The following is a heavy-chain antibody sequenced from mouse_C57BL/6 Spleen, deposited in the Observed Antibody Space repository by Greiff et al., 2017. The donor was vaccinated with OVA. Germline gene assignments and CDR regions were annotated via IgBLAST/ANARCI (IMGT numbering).Heavy chain of an antibody. V-gene: IGHV1-82*01. J-gene: IGHJ2*01. D-gene: IGHD1-1*01. CDR2: IYPGDGDT. Sequence: VQLQQSGPELVKPGASVKISCKASGYAFSSSWMNWVKQRPGKGLEWIGRIYPGDGDTKYNGKFKGKATLTADKSSSTAYMQLSSLTSEDSAVYFYTRASPCYSGSSPGLDYWGQGTTLTVSS. CDR1: GYAFSSSW. CDR3: TRASPCYSGSSPGLDY.